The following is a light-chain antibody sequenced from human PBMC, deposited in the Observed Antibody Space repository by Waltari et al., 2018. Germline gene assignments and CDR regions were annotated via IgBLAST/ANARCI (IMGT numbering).Light chain of an antibody. J-gene: IGKJ1*01. CDR1: QSVGSN. CDR3: QQYDKWLWT. CDR2: GAS. V-gene: IGKV3-15*01. Sequence: EVVMTQSPATLSVSPGERATLSCRARQSVGSNLAWYQQKPGQAPALLIFGASTRAPAIPARFSGRGSGTEFTLTISSLQSEDFAVYFCQQYDKWLWTFGQGTTVEIK.